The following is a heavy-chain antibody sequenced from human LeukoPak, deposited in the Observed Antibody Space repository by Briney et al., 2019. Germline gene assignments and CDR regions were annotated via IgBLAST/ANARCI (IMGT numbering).Heavy chain of an antibody. D-gene: IGHD2-2*02. CDR2: ISAYNGNT. CDR1: GYTFTSYG. CDR3: ARGSPYCSSTSCYTQRGYYYYMDV. V-gene: IGHV1-18*01. J-gene: IGHJ6*03. Sequence: ASVKVSCKASGYTFTSYGISWVRQAPGQGLEWMGWISAYNGNTNYAQKLQGRVTMTTDTSTSTAYMELRSLRSDDTAVYYCARGSPYCSSTSCYTQRGYYYYMDVWGKGTTVTVSS.